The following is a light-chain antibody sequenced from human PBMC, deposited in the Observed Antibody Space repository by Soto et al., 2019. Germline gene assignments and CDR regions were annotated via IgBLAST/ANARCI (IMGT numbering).Light chain of an antibody. V-gene: IGKV4-1*01. CDR1: QSVLYSSNNQNY. J-gene: IGKJ2*01. CDR2: WAS. CDR3: QQYYSTPPT. Sequence: DIVMTQSPDSLAVSLGERTTVNCRSSQSVLYSSNNQNYLAWYQQKPGQPPKLLIYWASTRESGVPDRFSGSGSGTDFTLTISSLQAEDVAVYYCQQYYSTPPTFGQGTKLAIK.